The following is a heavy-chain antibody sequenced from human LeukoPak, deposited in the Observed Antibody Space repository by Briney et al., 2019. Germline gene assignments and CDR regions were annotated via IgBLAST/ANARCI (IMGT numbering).Heavy chain of an antibody. J-gene: IGHJ3*02. D-gene: IGHD3-22*01. CDR1: GDSISSYY. Sequence: ASETLSLTCTVSGDSISSYYWSWIRQPAGKGLEWIGRIYTSGSTNYNPSLKSRVTMSVDTSRNQFSLKLNSVTAADTAVYYCARDNPPAWYYDSSGYGPNDAFDIWGQETLVTVSS. CDR3: ARDNPPAWYYDSSGYGPNDAFDI. V-gene: IGHV4-4*07. CDR2: IYTSGST.